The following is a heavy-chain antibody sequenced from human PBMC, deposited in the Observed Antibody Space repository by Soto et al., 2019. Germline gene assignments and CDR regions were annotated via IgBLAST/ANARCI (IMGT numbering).Heavy chain of an antibody. CDR3: ARDSRDYDILTGYYRGWFDP. D-gene: IGHD3-9*01. J-gene: IGHJ5*02. CDR2: IIPILGIA. CDR1: GGTFSSYT. Sequence: QAQLVQSGAEVKKPGSSVKVSCKASGGTFSSYTISWVRQAPGQGLEWMGRIIPILGIANYAQKFQGRVTITADKSTSTAYMELSSLRSEDTAVYYCARDSRDYDILTGYYRGWFDPWGQGTLVTVSS. V-gene: IGHV1-69*08.